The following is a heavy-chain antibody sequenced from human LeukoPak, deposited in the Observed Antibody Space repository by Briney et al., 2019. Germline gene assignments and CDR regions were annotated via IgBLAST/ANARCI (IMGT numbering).Heavy chain of an antibody. J-gene: IGHJ5*02. V-gene: IGHV4-39*01. CDR3: ARLVQYDYVWGSYRPGGFDP. CDR2: IYYSGST. D-gene: IGHD3-16*02. CDR1: GGSIGSSSYY. Sequence: SETLPLTCTVSGGSIGSSSYYWGWIRQPPGKGLEWIGSIYYSGSTYYNPSLKSRVTISVDTSKNQFSLKLSSVTAADTAVYYCARLVQYDYVWGSYRPGGFDPWGQGTLVTVSS.